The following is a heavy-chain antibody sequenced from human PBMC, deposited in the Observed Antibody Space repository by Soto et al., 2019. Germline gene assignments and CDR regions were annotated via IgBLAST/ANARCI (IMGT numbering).Heavy chain of an antibody. D-gene: IGHD3-22*01. J-gene: IGHJ4*02. CDR1: GGTFSSYA. Sequence: QVQLVQSGAEVKKPGSSVKVSCKASGGTFSSYAISWVRQAPGQGLEWMGGIIPIFGTANYAQKFQGRVTITADKDTSTAYMELSSLRSEDTSVYYGARAKPEYYDDSSGYYMCDYWGQGTLVTFSS. V-gene: IGHV1-69*06. CDR2: IIPIFGTA. CDR3: ARAKPEYYDDSSGYYMCDY.